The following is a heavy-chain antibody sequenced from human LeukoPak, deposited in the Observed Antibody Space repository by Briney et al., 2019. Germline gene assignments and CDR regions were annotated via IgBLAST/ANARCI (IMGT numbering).Heavy chain of an antibody. CDR2: ISYDGSNK. D-gene: IGHD2-2*01. CDR3: ARDLGYCSSTSCLALNY. Sequence: GGSLRLSCAASGFTFISYAMHWVRQAPGKGLEWVAVISYDGSNKYYADSVKGRFTISRDNSKNTLYLQMNSLRAEDTAVYYCARDLGYCSSTSCLALNYWGQGTLVTVSS. J-gene: IGHJ4*02. V-gene: IGHV3-30-3*01. CDR1: GFTFISYA.